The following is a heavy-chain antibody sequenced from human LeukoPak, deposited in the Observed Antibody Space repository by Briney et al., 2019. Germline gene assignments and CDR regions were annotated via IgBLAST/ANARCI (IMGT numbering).Heavy chain of an antibody. J-gene: IGHJ4*02. CDR3: AKDWAGTYLPYYFDY. CDR1: GFTISSYG. Sequence: GGSLRLSCGASGFTISSYGMHWVRQAPGKGLEWLAFIRYDGNNKYYADSVKGRFSISRDNSRNTLYLQMNSLRAEDTAVYYCAKDWAGTYLPYYFDYWGQGTLVTVPS. D-gene: IGHD6-19*01. V-gene: IGHV3-30*02. CDR2: IRYDGNNK.